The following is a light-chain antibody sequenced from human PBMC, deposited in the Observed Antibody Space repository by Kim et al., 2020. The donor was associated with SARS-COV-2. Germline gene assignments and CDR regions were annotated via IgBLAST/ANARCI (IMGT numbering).Light chain of an antibody. CDR2: SSN. J-gene: IGLJ3*02. V-gene: IGLV1-44*01. CDR3: ASWDDRLNGPV. Sequence: QAVVTQPPSASGTPGQRVRISCSGSSSNVRGNTVNWYQQVAGTAPKLVIYSSNKRPSGVPDRFSGSKSGTSASLAISGLQSDDEADYYCASWDDRLNGPVFGGGTQLTVL. CDR1: SSNVRGNT.